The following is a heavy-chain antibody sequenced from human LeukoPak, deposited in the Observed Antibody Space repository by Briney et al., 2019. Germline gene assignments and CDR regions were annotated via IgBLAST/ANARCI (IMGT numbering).Heavy chain of an antibody. Sequence: ASVKVSCKTSGFTFNAHGFSWVRQAPGQGLEWMASINPHGGVTNSAQEFQGRVTVTRDASISTAYLELSGLRSDDTAVYYCARERTPIALKIMIIFDSWGQGTLITVSS. CDR2: INPHGGVT. CDR1: GFTFNAHG. V-gene: IGHV1-2*02. D-gene: IGHD3-16*01. CDR3: ARERTPIALKIMIIFDS. J-gene: IGHJ5*01.